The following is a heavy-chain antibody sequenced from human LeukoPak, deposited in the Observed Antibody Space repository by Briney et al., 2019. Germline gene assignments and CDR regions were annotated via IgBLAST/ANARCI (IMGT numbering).Heavy chain of an antibody. V-gene: IGHV3-9*01. J-gene: IGHJ4*02. CDR1: GFTFDDYA. Sequence: PGGSLRLSCAASGFTFDDYAMHWVRQAPGKGLEWVSGISWNSGSIGYADSVKGRFTISRDNAKNSLYLQMNSLRAEDTALYYCAKAYGSGSYAAGDYWGQGTLVTVSS. CDR2: ISWNSGSI. CDR3: AKAYGSGSYAAGDY. D-gene: IGHD3-10*01.